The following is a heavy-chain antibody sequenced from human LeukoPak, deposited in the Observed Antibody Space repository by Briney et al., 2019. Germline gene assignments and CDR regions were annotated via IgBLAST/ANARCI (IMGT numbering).Heavy chain of an antibody. D-gene: IGHD2-2*01. Sequence: SETLSLTCTVSGGSISSYYWSWIRQPAGKGLEWIGRIYTSGSTNYNPSLKSRVTMSVDTSKNQFSLKLSSVTAADTAVNYCARDQAVPAAMMDYYYYGMDVWGQGTTVTVSS. CDR2: IYTSGST. V-gene: IGHV4-4*07. J-gene: IGHJ6*02. CDR3: ARDQAVPAAMMDYYYYGMDV. CDR1: GGSISSYY.